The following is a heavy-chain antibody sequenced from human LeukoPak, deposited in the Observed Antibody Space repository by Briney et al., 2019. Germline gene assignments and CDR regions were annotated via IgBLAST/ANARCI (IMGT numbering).Heavy chain of an antibody. CDR1: GFPFSDFA. CDR3: AKFEGALLGNYYMDV. CDR2: ISGGGDNT. J-gene: IGHJ6*03. V-gene: IGHV3-23*01. Sequence: GGPLGLSCAVSGFPFSDFAMSWVRQAPGKGLEWVSTISGGGDNTYFAGSVKGRFTISRDNSKNTLFLQMVSLRAEDTAVYYCAKFEGALLGNYYMDVWGKGTTVTVSS.